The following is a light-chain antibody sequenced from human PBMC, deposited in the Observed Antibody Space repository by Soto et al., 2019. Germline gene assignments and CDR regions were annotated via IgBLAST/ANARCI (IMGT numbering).Light chain of an antibody. CDR3: QQYGTSEII. CDR2: GAS. Sequence: EIVMTQSPATLSVSPGERATLSCMASQRISSNLAWYQHKPGQAPRLLIFGASTRATGIPARFSGSGSGTDFTLTISRLEPEDFSVFYCQQYGTSEIIFGQGTRLEIK. CDR1: QRISSN. V-gene: IGKV3-15*01. J-gene: IGKJ5*01.